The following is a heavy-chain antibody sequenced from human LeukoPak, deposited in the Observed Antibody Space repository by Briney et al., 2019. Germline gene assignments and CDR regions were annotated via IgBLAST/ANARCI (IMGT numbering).Heavy chain of an antibody. Sequence: ASVKVSCKASGDTFSTYAIHWVRQAPGQGLDWMGTIVPMFGTTEYAQRFKGRVTITADESTSTAYMELSSLRSDDTAVYYRARRPDTSVYIEGDYWGQGTLVSVSS. J-gene: IGHJ4*02. CDR2: IVPMFGTT. CDR1: GDTFSTYA. CDR3: ARRPDTSVYIEGDY. D-gene: IGHD5/OR15-5a*01. V-gene: IGHV1-69*13.